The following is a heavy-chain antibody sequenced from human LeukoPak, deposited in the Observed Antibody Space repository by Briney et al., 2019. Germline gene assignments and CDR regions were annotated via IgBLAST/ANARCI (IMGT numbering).Heavy chain of an antibody. V-gene: IGHV4-34*01. CDR1: GGSFSGYY. CDR3: ARDMGASDY. CDR2: INHSGST. Sequence: PSETLSLTCAVYGGSFSGYYWSWIRQPPGKGLEWIGEINHSGSTNYNPSLKSRVTISVDTSKNQFSLKLSSVTAEDTAVYYCARDMGASDYWGQGTLVTVSS. J-gene: IGHJ4*02. D-gene: IGHD1-26*01.